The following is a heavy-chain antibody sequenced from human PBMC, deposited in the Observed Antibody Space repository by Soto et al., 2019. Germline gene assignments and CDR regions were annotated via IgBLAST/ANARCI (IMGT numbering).Heavy chain of an antibody. Sequence: GSLRLSCAASGFTFTTYAMTWVRQAPGKGLEYVSAISGGGVTTYYADSMKGRFTISRDNSKNTLYLQMDSLRAEDTAVYYCAKDRDDIGMVDAFEIWGQGTMVTVSS. D-gene: IGHD2-15*01. J-gene: IGHJ3*02. CDR1: GFTFTTYA. CDR3: AKDRDDIGMVDAFEI. V-gene: IGHV3-23*01. CDR2: ISGGGVTT.